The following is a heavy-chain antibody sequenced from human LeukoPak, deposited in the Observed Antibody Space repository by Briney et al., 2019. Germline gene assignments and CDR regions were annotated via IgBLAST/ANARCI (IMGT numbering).Heavy chain of an antibody. CDR1: GFTVSSNY. Sequence: GGSLRLSCAASGFTVSSNYMNWVRQAPGKGLEWVSVIYSGGSTYYADSVKGRFTISRDNSKNTLYLQMNSLRAEDTAVYYCARSDSWYEAFDYWGQGTLVTVSS. V-gene: IGHV3-53*01. CDR3: ARSDSWYEAFDY. J-gene: IGHJ4*02. D-gene: IGHD6-13*01. CDR2: IYSGGST.